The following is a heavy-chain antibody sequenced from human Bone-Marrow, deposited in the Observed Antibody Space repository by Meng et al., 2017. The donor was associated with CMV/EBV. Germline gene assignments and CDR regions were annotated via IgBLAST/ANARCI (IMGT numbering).Heavy chain of an antibody. J-gene: IGHJ6*02. Sequence: GESLKISCAASGFTFDDYAMHWVRQAPGKGLEWVSLISWDGGSTYYADSMKGRFTISRDNSKNSLYLQMNSLRAEDTALYYCAKDRDSSSWQHYYYGMDVWGQGTTVTVSS. V-gene: IGHV3-43D*03. CDR3: AKDRDSSSWQHYYYGMDV. CDR1: GFTFDDYA. CDR2: ISWDGGST. D-gene: IGHD6-13*01.